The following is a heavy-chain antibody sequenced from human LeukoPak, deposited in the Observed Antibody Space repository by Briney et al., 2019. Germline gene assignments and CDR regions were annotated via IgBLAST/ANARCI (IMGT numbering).Heavy chain of an antibody. J-gene: IGHJ4*02. CDR2: ICYSGST. Sequence: SETLSLTCTVSGGSISSYYWSWIRQPPGKGLEWIGYICYSGSTNYNPSLKSRVTISVDTSKNQFSLKLSSVTAADTAVYYCARVSGSGRYFDYWGQGTLVTVSS. D-gene: IGHD1-26*01. CDR3: ARVSGSGRYFDY. V-gene: IGHV4-59*01. CDR1: GGSISSYY.